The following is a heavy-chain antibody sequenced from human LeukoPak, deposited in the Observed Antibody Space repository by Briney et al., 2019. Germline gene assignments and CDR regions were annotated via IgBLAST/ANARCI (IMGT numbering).Heavy chain of an antibody. V-gene: IGHV3-23*01. D-gene: IGHD4-17*01. Sequence: GGSLRLSCTASGFTFSNYAMTRVRQAPGKGLEWVSGISGVSGDTYYAGSVKGRFTISRDNSKNTLFLQMNSLRAEDTALYYCAKDGATAFYGDPTNWFDSWGQGILVTVSS. CDR2: ISGVSGDT. J-gene: IGHJ5*01. CDR1: GFTFSNYA. CDR3: AKDGATAFYGDPTNWFDS.